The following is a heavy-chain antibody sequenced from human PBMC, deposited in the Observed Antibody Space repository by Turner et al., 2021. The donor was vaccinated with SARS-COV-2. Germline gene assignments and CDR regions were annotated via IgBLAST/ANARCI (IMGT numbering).Heavy chain of an antibody. J-gene: IGHJ4*02. Sequence: QVQLVASGGGVVQPGRSLRLSCAASVFIFGSYGMHWVRQAPGKGLEWVAVISYDGSNKYYADSVKGRFTISRDKSKNTLYLQMNSLRAEDTAVYYCAKVVSPYCSGGTCYSSPADYWGQGTLVTVSS. CDR2: ISYDGSNK. CDR1: VFIFGSYG. V-gene: IGHV3-30*18. CDR3: AKVVSPYCSGGTCYSSPADY. D-gene: IGHD2-15*01.